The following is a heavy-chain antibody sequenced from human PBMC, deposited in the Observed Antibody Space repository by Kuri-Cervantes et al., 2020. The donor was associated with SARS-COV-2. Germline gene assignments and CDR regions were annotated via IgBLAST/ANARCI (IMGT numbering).Heavy chain of an antibody. CDR3: ARDPPDSSGYWSGSFDI. V-gene: IGHV3-11*04. D-gene: IGHD3-22*01. CDR1: GFIFSDYY. J-gene: IGHJ3*02. Sequence: GESLKISCTASGFIFSDYYMTWIRQAPGKGLEWVSNIGPSGTTKYYADSVKGRFTISRDNAKNSLYLQMSSLRAEDTAVYYCARDPPDSSGYWSGSFDIWGQGTMVTVSS. CDR2: IGPSGTTK.